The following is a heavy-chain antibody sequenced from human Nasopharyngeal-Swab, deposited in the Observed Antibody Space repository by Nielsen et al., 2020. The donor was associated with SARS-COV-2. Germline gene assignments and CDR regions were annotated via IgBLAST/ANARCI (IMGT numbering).Heavy chain of an antibody. CDR2: IYSGGSST. Sequence: GESLKIACAASGFTFSSYAMSWIRQAPGKGLEWVSVIYSGGSSTYYADSVKGRFTISRDNSKNTLYLQMNSLRAEDTAVYYCAKEDTGMVIFDYWGQGTLVTVSS. V-gene: IGHV3-23*03. CDR1: GFTFSSYA. D-gene: IGHD5-18*01. J-gene: IGHJ4*02. CDR3: AKEDTGMVIFDY.